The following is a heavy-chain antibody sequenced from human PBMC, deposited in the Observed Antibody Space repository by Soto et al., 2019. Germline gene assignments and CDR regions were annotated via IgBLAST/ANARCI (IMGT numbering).Heavy chain of an antibody. V-gene: IGHV1-18*01. CDR2: ISGYNSNT. CDR3: AGDMGVNDNGDYVDY. Sequence: QVPLVQSGAEVKKPGASVKVSCRASGYTFTNYGVSWVRQAPGQGLEWMGWISGYNSNTKYAHKVQGRVTMTIDTSTSTAYVELRSLRSDDTAVYYCAGDMGVNDNGDYVDYWGQGTRVTVSS. CDR1: GYTFTNYG. J-gene: IGHJ4*02. D-gene: IGHD4-17*01.